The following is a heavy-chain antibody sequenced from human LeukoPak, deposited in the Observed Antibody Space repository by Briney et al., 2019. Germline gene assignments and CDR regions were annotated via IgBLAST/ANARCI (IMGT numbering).Heavy chain of an antibody. Sequence: GGSLRLSCAASGFTFSSYGMHWVRQAPGKGLEWVAVISYDGSNKYYADSVKGRFTISRDNSKNTLYLQMNSLRAEDTAVYYCAKDPSPFYDFWTYYGMDVWGQGTTVTVSS. CDR1: GFTFSSYG. J-gene: IGHJ6*02. D-gene: IGHD3-3*01. CDR3: AKDPSPFYDFWTYYGMDV. CDR2: ISYDGSNK. V-gene: IGHV3-30*18.